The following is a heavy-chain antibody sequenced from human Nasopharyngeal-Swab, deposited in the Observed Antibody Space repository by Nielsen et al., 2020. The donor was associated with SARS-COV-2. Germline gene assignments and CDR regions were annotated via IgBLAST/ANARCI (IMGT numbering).Heavy chain of an antibody. CDR2: IIPILGIA. V-gene: IGHV1-69*04. Sequence: SVKVSCKASGGTFSSYAISWVRQAPGQGLEWMGRIIPILGIANYAQKFQGRVTITAEKSTSTAYMELSSLRSEDTAVYYCAPAYCGGDCFIGGMDVWGQGTTVTVSS. CDR3: APAYCGGDCFIGGMDV. J-gene: IGHJ6*02. D-gene: IGHD2-21*02. CDR1: GGTFSSYA.